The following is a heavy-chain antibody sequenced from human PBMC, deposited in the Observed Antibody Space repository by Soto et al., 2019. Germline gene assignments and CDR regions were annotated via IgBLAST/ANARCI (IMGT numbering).Heavy chain of an antibody. Sequence: SETLSLTCAVYGGSFSGYYWSWIRQPPGKGLEWIGEINHSGSTNYNPSLKSRVTISVDTSKNQFSLKLSSVTAADTAVYYCARVRKGSDYSSTGGGWFDPGGQEPRVTVSS. CDR3: ARVRKGSDYSSTGGGWFDP. D-gene: IGHD6-13*01. V-gene: IGHV4-34*01. CDR1: GGSFSGYY. CDR2: INHSGST. J-gene: IGHJ5*02.